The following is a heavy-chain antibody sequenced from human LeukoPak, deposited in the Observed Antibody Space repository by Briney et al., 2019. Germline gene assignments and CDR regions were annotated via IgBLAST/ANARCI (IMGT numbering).Heavy chain of an antibody. Sequence: SETLSLTCAVNGGSFSGYYWNWIRQPPGKGLEWIGEINHGGGTKYNPSLKSRVIISLDASNSQVSLKLNSVTAADTAVYYCARHTRPGYSGYENAFDIWGQGTMVTVSS. CDR3: ARHTRPGYSGYENAFDI. D-gene: IGHD5-12*01. CDR2: INHGGGT. V-gene: IGHV4-34*01. CDR1: GGSFSGYY. J-gene: IGHJ3*02.